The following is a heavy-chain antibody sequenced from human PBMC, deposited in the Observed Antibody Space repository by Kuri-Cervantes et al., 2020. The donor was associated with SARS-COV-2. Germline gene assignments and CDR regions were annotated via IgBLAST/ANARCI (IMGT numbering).Heavy chain of an antibody. D-gene: IGHD3-3*01. V-gene: IGHV4-39*01. CDR1: GGSISNSFYY. CDR3: ARQMMSSITIFGVVITRNWFDP. J-gene: IGHJ5*02. Sequence: GSLRLSCTVSGGSISNSFYYWGWIRQPPGKGLEWIGSIYYSGSTYYNPSLRSRVTISVDTSKNQFSLKLSSVTAADTAVYYCARQMMSSITIFGVVITRNWFDPWGQGTLVTVSS. CDR2: IYYSGST.